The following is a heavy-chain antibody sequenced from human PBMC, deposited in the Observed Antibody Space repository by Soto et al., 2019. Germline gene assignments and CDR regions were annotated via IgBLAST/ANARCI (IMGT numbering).Heavy chain of an antibody. D-gene: IGHD3-10*01. CDR2: FDPEDGET. CDR1: GYTLTELS. Sequence: ASVKVSCKVSGYTLTELSMHWVRQAPGKGLEWMGGFDPEDGETIYAQKFQGRVTMTEDTSTDTAYMELSSLRPEDTAVYYCATDQEYGSGAFDIWGQGTMVTVSS. J-gene: IGHJ3*02. V-gene: IGHV1-24*01. CDR3: ATDQEYGSGAFDI.